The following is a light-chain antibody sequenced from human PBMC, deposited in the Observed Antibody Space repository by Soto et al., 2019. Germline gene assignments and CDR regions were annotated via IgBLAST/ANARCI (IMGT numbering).Light chain of an antibody. V-gene: IGKV1-5*01. CDR2: DAS. CDR1: QSISSW. Sequence: DIQLTQSPSTLSASLGDRVTITCRASQSISSWLAWYQQKPGKAPKLLIYDASSLESGVPSRFSGSGSAKEFTLTISSLQPDDFATYYCQQYNNYWTFGQGTKVDI. CDR3: QQYNNYWT. J-gene: IGKJ1*01.